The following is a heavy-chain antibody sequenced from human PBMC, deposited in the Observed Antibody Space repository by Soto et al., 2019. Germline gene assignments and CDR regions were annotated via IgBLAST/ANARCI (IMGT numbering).Heavy chain of an antibody. CDR3: ARARRIGYSGYDYNY. V-gene: IGHV4-34*01. Sequence: PSETLSLTCAVYGGSFSGYYLSWIRQPPGKGLEWIGEINHSGSTNYNPSLKSRVTISVDTSKNQFSLKLSSVTAADTAVYYCARARRIGYSGYDYNYWGQGTLVTVSS. CDR1: GGSFSGYY. CDR2: INHSGST. J-gene: IGHJ4*02. D-gene: IGHD5-12*01.